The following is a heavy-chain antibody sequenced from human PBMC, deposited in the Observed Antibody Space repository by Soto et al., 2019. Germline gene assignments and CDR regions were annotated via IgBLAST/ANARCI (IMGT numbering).Heavy chain of an antibody. J-gene: IGHJ6*02. Sequence: QVQLVESGGGEVQPGRSLTISCAASGFTFSTYGMHWVRQTPGKGLEWVAVISYDGTNKFYSDSVKGRFIISRDNFKNTLTLQMNSLRADDTADYSCAKDLQSYGDYDYYCYGMDVWGLGTRVTVSS. D-gene: IGHD4-17*01. CDR1: GFTFSTYG. CDR3: AKDLQSYGDYDYYCYGMDV. V-gene: IGHV3-30*18. CDR2: ISYDGTNK.